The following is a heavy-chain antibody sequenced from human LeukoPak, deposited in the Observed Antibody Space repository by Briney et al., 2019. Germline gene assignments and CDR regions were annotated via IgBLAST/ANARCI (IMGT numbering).Heavy chain of an antibody. CDR3: ARGSWQLPEEVY. J-gene: IGHJ4*02. D-gene: IGHD6-6*01. V-gene: IGHV4-34*01. Sequence: SETLSLTCAVYGGSFSGYYWSWIRQPPGKGLECIGNIYYSGSTYYNPSLKSRVTISVDTSKNQCSLKLSSVTAADTAVYYCARGSWQLPEEVYWGQRPLVTVSS. CDR2: IYYSGST. CDR1: GGSFSGYY.